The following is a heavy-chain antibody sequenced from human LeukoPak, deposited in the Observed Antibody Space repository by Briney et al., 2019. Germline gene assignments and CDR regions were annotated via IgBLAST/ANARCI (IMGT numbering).Heavy chain of an antibody. D-gene: IGHD2-2*01. J-gene: IGHJ4*02. Sequence: GGSLRLSCAASGFTFSSYGMHWVRQAPGKGLEWVADIWYDGSNKYYADSVKGRFTISRDNSKNTLYLQMNSLRAEDTAVYYCAREGPGGYCSSTSCYHFDYWGQGTLVTVSS. CDR1: GFTFSSYG. CDR2: IWYDGSNK. V-gene: IGHV3-33*01. CDR3: AREGPGGYCSSTSCYHFDY.